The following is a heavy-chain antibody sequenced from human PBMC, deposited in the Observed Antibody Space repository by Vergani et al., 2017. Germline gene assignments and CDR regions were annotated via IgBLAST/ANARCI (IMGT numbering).Heavy chain of an antibody. CDR2: MNPNSGNT. Sequence: QVQLVQSGAEVKKPGASVKVSCKASGYTFTSYDINWVRQATGQGLEWMGWMNPNSGNTGYAQKFQGRVTMTTDTSTSTAYMELRSLRSDDTAVYYCARGGVGAYCGGDCYSNWFDPWGQGTLVTVSS. CDR3: ARGGVGAYCGGDCYSNWFDP. D-gene: IGHD2-21*02. V-gene: IGHV1-8*01. J-gene: IGHJ5*02. CDR1: GYTFTSYD.